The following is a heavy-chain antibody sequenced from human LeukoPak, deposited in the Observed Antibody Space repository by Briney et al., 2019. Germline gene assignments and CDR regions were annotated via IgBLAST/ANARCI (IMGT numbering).Heavy chain of an antibody. CDR3: ARDGQQLVPHYYYMDV. V-gene: IGHV1-18*01. CDR2: ISAYNGNT. Sequence: ASVKVSCKASGYTFTSYGISWVRQAPGQGLEWMGWISAYNGNTNYAQNLQDRVTMTTDTSTSTAYMELRSLRSDDTAVYYCARDGQQLVPHYYYMDVWGKGTTVTVS. J-gene: IGHJ6*03. CDR1: GYTFTSYG. D-gene: IGHD6-6*01.